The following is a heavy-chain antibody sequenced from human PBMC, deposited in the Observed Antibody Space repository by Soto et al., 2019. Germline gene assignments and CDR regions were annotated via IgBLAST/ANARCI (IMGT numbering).Heavy chain of an antibody. CDR3: ARQGEPSRSPASSYGMDX. CDR2: INPNSGHT. Sequence: ASLKVSCKSSGYSFINYYVHWVRQAPGQGLEWMGWINPNSGHTNYAQKFQRRVTMTRDTSISTVFVDLSRLTSDDTALYFCARQGEPSRSPASSYGMDXWGKGTTVTLS. J-gene: IGHJ6*04. CDR1: GYSFINYY. D-gene: IGHD3-16*01. V-gene: IGHV1-2*02.